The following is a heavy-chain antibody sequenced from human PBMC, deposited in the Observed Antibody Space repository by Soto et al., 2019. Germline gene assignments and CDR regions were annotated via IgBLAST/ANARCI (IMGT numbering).Heavy chain of an antibody. CDR2: INPSGGST. CDR3: ALLHTGPYYYYYGMDV. D-gene: IGHD3-22*01. Sequence: ASVKVSCKASGYTFTSYYMHWVRQAPGQGLEWMGIINPSGGSTSYAQKFQGRVTMTRDTSTSTVYMELSSLRSEDTAVYYCALLHTGPYYYYYGMDVWGQGTTVTVYS. J-gene: IGHJ6*02. CDR1: GYTFTSYY. V-gene: IGHV1-46*01.